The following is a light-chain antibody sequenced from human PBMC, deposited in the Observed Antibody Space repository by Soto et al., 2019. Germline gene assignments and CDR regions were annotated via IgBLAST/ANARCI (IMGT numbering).Light chain of an antibody. Sequence: AIQMTPSPSSLSAIVGGRGTITCLESQGIRNDLGWYQQKPGKAPKLLIYAASSLQSGVPSRFSGSGSGTDFTLTISSLQPEDFATYYCLQDYNYPRTFGQGTKVDIK. CDR1: QGIRND. CDR3: LQDYNYPRT. V-gene: IGKV1-6*01. CDR2: AAS. J-gene: IGKJ1*01.